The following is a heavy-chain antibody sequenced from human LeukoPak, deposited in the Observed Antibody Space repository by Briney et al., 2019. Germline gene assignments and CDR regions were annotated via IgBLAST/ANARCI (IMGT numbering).Heavy chain of an antibody. Sequence: GGSLRLSCAASGFTFSSYDMNWVRQAPGKGLEWVSAISGSGGSTYYADSVKGRFTISRDNSKNTLYLQMNSLRAEDTAVYYCAKDATYYYDIDPLDIWGQGTMVTVSS. V-gene: IGHV3-23*01. CDR2: ISGSGGST. CDR1: GFTFSSYD. CDR3: AKDATYYYDIDPLDI. D-gene: IGHD3-22*01. J-gene: IGHJ3*02.